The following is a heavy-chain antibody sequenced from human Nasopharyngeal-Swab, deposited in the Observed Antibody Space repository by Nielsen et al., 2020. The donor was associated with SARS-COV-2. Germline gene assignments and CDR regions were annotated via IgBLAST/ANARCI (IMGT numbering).Heavy chain of an antibody. CDR3: ARGWARSGSYSTHFDY. J-gene: IGHJ4*02. Sequence: GESLKISCAASGFTFSSYAMHWVRQAPGKGLEWVAVISYDGSNKYYADSVKGRFTISRDNSKNTLYLQMNSLRAEDTAVYYCARGWARSGSYSTHFDYWGQGTLVTVSS. CDR2: ISYDGSNK. V-gene: IGHV3-30-3*01. D-gene: IGHD1-26*01. CDR1: GFTFSSYA.